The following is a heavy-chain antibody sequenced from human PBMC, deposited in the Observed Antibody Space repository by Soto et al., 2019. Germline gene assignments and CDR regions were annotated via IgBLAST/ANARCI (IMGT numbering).Heavy chain of an antibody. V-gene: IGHV1-8*01. Sequence: ASVKVSCKASGYTFTSYDINWVRQATGQGLEWMGWMNPNSGNTGYAQKFQGRVTMTRNTSISTAYMELSSLRSEDTAVYYCARGLEWSYSSYCGMDGRRRGHTVIVSS. J-gene: IGHJ6*02. CDR1: GYTFTSYD. CDR3: ARGLEWSYSSYCGMDG. CDR2: MNPNSGNT. D-gene: IGHD3-3*01.